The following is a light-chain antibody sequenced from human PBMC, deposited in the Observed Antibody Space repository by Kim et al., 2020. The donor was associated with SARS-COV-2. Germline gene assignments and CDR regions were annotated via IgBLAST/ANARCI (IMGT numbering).Light chain of an antibody. J-gene: IGKJ2*01. V-gene: IGKV3-11*01. CDR3: QQRSNWPPEYT. CDR1: QSVSRY. Sequence: SPGERATLSCRASQSVSRYLAWYQQKPGQAPRLLISDASNRATGIPARFSGSGSGTDFTLTISSLEPEDFAVYYCQQRSNWPPEYTFGRGTKLEI. CDR2: DAS.